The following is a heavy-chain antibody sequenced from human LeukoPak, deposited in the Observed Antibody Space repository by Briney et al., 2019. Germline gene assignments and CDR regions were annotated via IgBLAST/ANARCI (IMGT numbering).Heavy chain of an antibody. V-gene: IGHV4-38-2*02. D-gene: IGHD3-10*01. Sequence: SETLSLTCTVSGYSISSDYYWGWIRQPPGKGLEWIGSIYDSGNTYYNPSLKSRVTMSVDMSKNQFSLKLSSVTAADTAVYYCARDRGGYDYWGQGTLVTVSS. CDR1: GYSISSDYY. CDR3: ARDRGGYDY. CDR2: IYDSGNT. J-gene: IGHJ4*02.